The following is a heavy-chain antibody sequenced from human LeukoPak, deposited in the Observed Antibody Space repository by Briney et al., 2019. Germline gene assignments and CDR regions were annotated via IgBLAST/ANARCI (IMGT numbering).Heavy chain of an antibody. J-gene: IGHJ2*01. Sequence: SETLSLTCTVSGGSISSGGYYWSWIRQHPGKGLGWIGYIYYSGSTYYNPSLKSRVTISVDTSKNQFSLKLSSVTAADTAVYYCARDSPYYGSGSYRYFDLWGRGTLVTVSS. V-gene: IGHV4-31*03. D-gene: IGHD3-10*01. CDR2: IYYSGST. CDR3: ARDSPYYGSGSYRYFDL. CDR1: GGSISSGGYY.